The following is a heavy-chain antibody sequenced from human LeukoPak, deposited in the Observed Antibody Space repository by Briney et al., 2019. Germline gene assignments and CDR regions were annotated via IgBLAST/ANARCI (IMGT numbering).Heavy chain of an antibody. V-gene: IGHV4-39*01. D-gene: IGHD6-13*01. Sequence: SETLSLTCTVSGGSISSSSDYWGWVRQPPGKGLEWIGSIYYSGSTYYNPSLKSRVTISVDTSKNQFSLKLSSVTAADTAVYCWARLANDLIAAIDYWGQGTLVTVSS. CDR3: ARLANDLIAAIDY. CDR2: IYYSGST. J-gene: IGHJ4*02. CDR1: GGSISSSSDY.